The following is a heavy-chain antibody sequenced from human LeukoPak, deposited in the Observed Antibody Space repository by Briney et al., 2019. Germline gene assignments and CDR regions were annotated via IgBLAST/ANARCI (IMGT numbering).Heavy chain of an antibody. CDR2: IYYSGST. D-gene: IGHD1-26*01. Sequence: SETLSLTCTVSGGSISSGDYYWSWIRQPPGKGLEWIGYIYYSGSTYYNPSLKSRVTISVDTSKKQFSLKLSSVTAADTAVYYCANGIVGAPDYYMDVWGKGTTVTVSS. CDR3: ANGIVGAPDYYMDV. CDR1: GGSISSGDYY. J-gene: IGHJ6*03. V-gene: IGHV4-30-4*08.